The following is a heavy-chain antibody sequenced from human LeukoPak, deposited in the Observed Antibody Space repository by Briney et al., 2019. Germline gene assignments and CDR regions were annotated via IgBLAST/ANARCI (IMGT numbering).Heavy chain of an antibody. CDR2: INPSGGST. D-gene: IGHD4-11*01. CDR3: ARFALKVTTDDAFDI. V-gene: IGHV1-46*01. Sequence: ASVKVSCKASGYTFISYYMHWVRQAPGQGLEWMGIINPSGGSTGYAQKFQGRVTMTRDMSTSTVYMELNSLRSEDTAVYYCARFALKVTTDDAFDIWGQGTMVTVSS. CDR1: GYTFISYY. J-gene: IGHJ3*02.